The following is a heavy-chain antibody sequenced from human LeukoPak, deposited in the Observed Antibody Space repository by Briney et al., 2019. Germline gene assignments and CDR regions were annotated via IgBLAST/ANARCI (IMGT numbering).Heavy chain of an antibody. D-gene: IGHD3-16*01. J-gene: IGHJ4*02. CDR2: IEKDGSDI. Sequence: GGSVTLSCATSVFAFSAHWISWVRHAPWKGREWVANIEKDGSDIHYADSVRGRFTISRDNTQTSQWLQMNSLRVEDTAIYYCATNTDYRFDYWGQGILVTVSS. CDR3: ATNTDYRFDY. V-gene: IGHV3-7*01. CDR1: VFAFSAHW.